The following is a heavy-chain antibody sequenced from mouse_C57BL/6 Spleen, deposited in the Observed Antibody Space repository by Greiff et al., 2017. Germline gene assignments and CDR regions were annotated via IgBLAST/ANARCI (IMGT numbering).Heavy chain of an antibody. CDR2: IDPETGGT. D-gene: IGHD4-1*02. CDR1: GYTFTDYE. J-gene: IGHJ1*03. V-gene: IGHV1-15*01. Sequence: QVQLQQSGAELVRPGASVTLSCKASGYTFTDYEMHWVKQTPVHGLEWIRAIDPETGGTAYNQKFKGKAILTADKSSSTAYMELRSLTSEDSAVYYCTRRPTTGGDWYFDVWGTGTTVTVSS. CDR3: TRRPTTGGDWYFDV.